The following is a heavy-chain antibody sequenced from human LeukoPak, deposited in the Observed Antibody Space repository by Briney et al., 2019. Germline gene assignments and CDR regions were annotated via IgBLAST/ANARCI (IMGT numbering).Heavy chain of an antibody. Sequence: PSETLSLTCAVYGGSFSGYYWSWIRQPPGKGLEWIGEINHSGSTNYNPSLKSRVTISVDTSKNQFSLKLSSVTAADTAVYYCARGSVSYTVTTGFVVWFDPWGQGTLVTVSS. CDR2: INHSGST. CDR1: GGSFSGYY. D-gene: IGHD4-17*01. CDR3: ARGSVSYTVTTGFVVWFDP. V-gene: IGHV4-34*01. J-gene: IGHJ5*02.